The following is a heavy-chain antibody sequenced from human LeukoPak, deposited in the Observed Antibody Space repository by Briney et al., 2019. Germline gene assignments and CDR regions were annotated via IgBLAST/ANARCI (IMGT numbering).Heavy chain of an antibody. CDR2: IKSKTDGGTT. CDR3: TTPRGTMVRGAFDY. Sequence: GGSLRLSCAASGFTFSNAWMSWVRQAPGKGLEWVGRIKSKTDGGTTDYAAPVKGRFTISRDDSKNTLYLQMNSLKTEDTAVYYCTTPRGTMVRGAFDYWGQGTLVTVSS. J-gene: IGHJ4*02. CDR1: GFTFSNAW. V-gene: IGHV3-15*01. D-gene: IGHD3-10*01.